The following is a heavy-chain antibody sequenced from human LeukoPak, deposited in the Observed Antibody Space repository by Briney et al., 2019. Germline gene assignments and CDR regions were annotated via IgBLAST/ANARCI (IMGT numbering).Heavy chain of an antibody. CDR1: GFTFSSYA. CDR2: ISYDGSNK. CDR3: ARGPSTYYYDSSGYYYSY. V-gene: IGHV3-30-3*01. Sequence: HPGGSLRLSCAASGFTFSSYAMHWVRQAPGKGLEWVAVISYDGSNKYYADSVKGRFTISRDNSKNTLYLQMNSLRAEDTAVYYCARGPSTYYYDSSGYYYSYWGQGTLVTVSS. J-gene: IGHJ4*02. D-gene: IGHD3-22*01.